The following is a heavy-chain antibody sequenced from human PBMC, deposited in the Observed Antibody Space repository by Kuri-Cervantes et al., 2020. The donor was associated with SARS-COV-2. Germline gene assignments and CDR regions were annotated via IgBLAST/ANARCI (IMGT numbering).Heavy chain of an antibody. CDR2: INPTGGT. D-gene: IGHD5-18*01. CDR1: GYIFSDYY. CDR3: ARNRRTGGYSYGFDL. Sequence: ASVKVSCKASGYIFSDYYFHWVRQAPGQGPEWMGWINPTGGTNSAQRFQGRVTMTRDTSTSTVHMELSRLRFDDTAVFYCARNRRTGGYSYGFDLWGQG. V-gene: IGHV1-2*02. J-gene: IGHJ4*02.